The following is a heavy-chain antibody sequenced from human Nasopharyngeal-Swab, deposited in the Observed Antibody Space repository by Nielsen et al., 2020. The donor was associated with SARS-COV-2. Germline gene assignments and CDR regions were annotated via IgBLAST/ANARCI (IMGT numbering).Heavy chain of an antibody. CDR1: GYTFTRYY. Sequence: ASVKVSCLASGYTFTRYYIHWVRQPPGQGLEWMGIINPGGGSARYSQNLQGRVTMTRDTSTNTVYMELYSLTSEGTAVYYCARGGDPREVVAATDCFDPWGQGTLVTVSS. CDR3: ARGGDPREVVAATDCFDP. V-gene: IGHV1-46*01. J-gene: IGHJ5*02. D-gene: IGHD2-15*01. CDR2: INPGGGSA.